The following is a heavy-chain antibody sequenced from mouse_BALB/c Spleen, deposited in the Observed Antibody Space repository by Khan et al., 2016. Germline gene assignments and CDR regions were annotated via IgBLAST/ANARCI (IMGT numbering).Heavy chain of an antibody. D-gene: IGHD2-4*01. CDR1: GYIFTYSS. CDR2: ITTETGEP. CDR3: TLYDYEYFFDF. V-gene: IGHV9-2-1*01. J-gene: IGHJ2*01. Sequence: QIQLVQSGPELKKPGETVKISCKASGYIFTYSSLHWVKQAPEKGLEWMGWITTETGEPTYADDFEGRFAFSLETSASTAYLQISNLENEDTATYCCTLYDYEYFFDFWGQGSTLTVSS.